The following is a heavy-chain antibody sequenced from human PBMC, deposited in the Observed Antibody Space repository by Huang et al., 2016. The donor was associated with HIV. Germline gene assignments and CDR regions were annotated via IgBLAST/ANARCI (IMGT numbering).Heavy chain of an antibody. Sequence: QAPGKGLEGVAVISYDGSNKYYTDSVKGRFTISRDNSKNALYLQMNSLRAEDTAVYYCARRAVAGIYYYYYMDVWGKGTTVIVSS. CDR3: ARRAVAGIYYYYYMDV. D-gene: IGHD6-19*01. CDR2: ISYDGSNK. V-gene: IGHV3-30-3*01. J-gene: IGHJ6*03.